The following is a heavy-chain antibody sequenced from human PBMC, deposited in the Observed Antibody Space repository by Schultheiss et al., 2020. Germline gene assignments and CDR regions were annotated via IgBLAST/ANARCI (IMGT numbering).Heavy chain of an antibody. J-gene: IGHJ4*02. D-gene: IGHD3-22*01. V-gene: IGHV3-23*01. CDR1: GFTFISYS. CDR3: ASRPNYYDSSGFDY. CDR2: ISGSGGST. Sequence: GSLRLSCAASGFTFISYSMTWVRQAPGKGLEWVSAISGSGGSTYYADSVKGRFTISRDNSKNTLYLQMNSLRAEDTAVYYCASRPNYYDSSGFDYWGQGTLVTVSS.